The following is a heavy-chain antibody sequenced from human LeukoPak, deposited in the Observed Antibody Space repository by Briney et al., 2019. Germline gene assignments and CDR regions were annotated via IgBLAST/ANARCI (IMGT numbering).Heavy chain of an antibody. CDR3: ARAGLDIVVVPAAIFDY. D-gene: IGHD2-2*03. CDR2: IYYSGST. J-gene: IGHJ4*02. Sequence: WVRKAPGKGLEWIGRIYYSGSTYYNPSLKSRVTISVDTSKNQFSLKLSSVTAADTAVYYCARAGLDIVVVPAAIFDYWGQGTLVTVSS. V-gene: IGHV4-39*07.